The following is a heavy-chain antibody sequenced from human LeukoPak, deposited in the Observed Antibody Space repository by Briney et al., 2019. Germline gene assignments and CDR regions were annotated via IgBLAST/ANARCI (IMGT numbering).Heavy chain of an antibody. CDR3: ARGVSTVVTPDYYYYYGMDV. CDR1: GGSISSYY. D-gene: IGHD4-23*01. J-gene: IGHJ6*02. V-gene: IGHV4-34*01. CDR2: INHSGST. Sequence: MASETLSLTCTVSGGSISSYYWSWIRQPPGKGLGWIGEINHSGSTNYNPSLKSRVTISVDTSKNQFSLKLSSVTAADTAVYYCARGVSTVVTPDYYYYYGMDVWGQGTTVTVSS.